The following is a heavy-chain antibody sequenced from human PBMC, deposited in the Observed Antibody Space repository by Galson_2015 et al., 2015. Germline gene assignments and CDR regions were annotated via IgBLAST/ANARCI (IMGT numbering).Heavy chain of an antibody. CDR2: IYYSGST. CDR1: GGSISSSSYY. V-gene: IGHV4-39*01. J-gene: IGHJ3*02. CDR3: ARHRRKITMVQSDAFDI. D-gene: IGHD3-10*01. Sequence: ETLSLTCTVSGGSISSSSYYWGWIRQPPGKGLGWIGSIYYSGSTYYNPSLKSRVTISVDTSKNQFSLKLSSVTAADTAVYYCARHRRKITMVQSDAFDIWGQGTMVTVSS.